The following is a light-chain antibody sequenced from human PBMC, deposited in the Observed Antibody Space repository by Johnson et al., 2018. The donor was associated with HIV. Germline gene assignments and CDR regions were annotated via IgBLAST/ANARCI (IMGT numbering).Light chain of an antibody. J-gene: IGLJ1*01. CDR3: GTWDNSLTAGV. CDR2: ENN. CDR1: SSNIGNNY. Sequence: QSVLTQPPSVSAAPGQKVTISCSGSSSNIGNNYVSWYQQLPGTAPKLLIFENNKRPSGIPDRFYGSKSGTSATLGITGLQPGDEAEYYCGTWDNSLTAGVFGSGTKVTVL. V-gene: IGLV1-51*02.